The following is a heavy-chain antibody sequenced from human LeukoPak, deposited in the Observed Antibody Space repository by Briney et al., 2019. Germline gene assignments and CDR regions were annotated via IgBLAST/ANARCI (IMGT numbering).Heavy chain of an antibody. D-gene: IGHD2-2*01. Sequence: PSETLSLTCTVSGGSISSGDYYWSWIRQPPGKGLEGIGYIYYSGSTYYNPSPKSRVTISVDTSKNQFSLKLSSVTAADTAVYYCAKGLPYCSSTSCHGIDPWGQGTLVTVSS. CDR2: IYYSGST. CDR1: GGSISSGDYY. CDR3: AKGLPYCSSTSCHGIDP. J-gene: IGHJ5*02. V-gene: IGHV4-30-4*01.